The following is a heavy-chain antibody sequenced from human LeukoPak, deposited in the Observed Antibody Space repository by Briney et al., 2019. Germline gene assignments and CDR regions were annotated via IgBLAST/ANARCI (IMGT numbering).Heavy chain of an antibody. D-gene: IGHD5-24*01. Sequence: PSGTLSLTCAVSGGSISSYYWNWIRQPPGKGLEWIAYIFYSGITKYNPSLKSRVTISVDTSKNQFSLKLSSVTAADTAVYYCARDRGGGDGFDYWGQGTLVTVSS. V-gene: IGHV4-59*01. CDR3: ARDRGGGDGFDY. CDR2: IFYSGIT. J-gene: IGHJ4*02. CDR1: GGSISSYY.